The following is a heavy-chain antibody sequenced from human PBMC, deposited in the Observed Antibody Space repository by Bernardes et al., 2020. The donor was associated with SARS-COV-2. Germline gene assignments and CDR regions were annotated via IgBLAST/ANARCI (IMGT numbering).Heavy chain of an antibody. V-gene: IGHV4-4*07. Sequence: SETLSLTRTVSGGSISSYYWSWIRQPAGKGLEWIWRIYTSGSTNYNPSLKSRVTMSVDTSKNQFSLKLSSVTAADTAVYYCAREGPNPQTYYYYGMDVWGQGTTVTVSS. CDR3: AREGPNPQTYYYYGMDV. CDR2: IYTSGST. J-gene: IGHJ6*02. CDR1: GGSISSYY.